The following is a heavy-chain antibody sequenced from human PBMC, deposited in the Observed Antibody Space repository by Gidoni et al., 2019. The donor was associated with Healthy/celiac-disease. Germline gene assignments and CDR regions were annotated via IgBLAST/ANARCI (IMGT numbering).Heavy chain of an antibody. CDR3: ARDGHNWNSNAFDI. J-gene: IGHJ3*02. Sequence: QVQLVQSGAEVKKPGSSVKVSCKASGGTFSSYTISWVRQAPGQGLEWMGRLLPILGIANYAQKFQGRVTITADKSTSTAYMELSSLRSEDTAVYYCARDGHNWNSNAFDIWGQGTMVTVSS. V-gene: IGHV1-69*08. CDR1: GGTFSSYT. CDR2: LLPILGIA. D-gene: IGHD1-1*01.